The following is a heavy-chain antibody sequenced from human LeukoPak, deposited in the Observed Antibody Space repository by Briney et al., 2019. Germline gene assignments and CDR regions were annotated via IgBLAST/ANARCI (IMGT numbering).Heavy chain of an antibody. CDR2: INPNGGST. CDR3: ARGGRERYSSGWTDAFDI. J-gene: IGHJ3*02. CDR1: GYTFTNYF. V-gene: IGHV1-46*01. D-gene: IGHD6-19*01. Sequence: ASVKVSCKASGYTFTNYFMHWVRQAPGQGLEWMGRINPNGGSTDYAQKFQGRVTMTRDTSTSTVYMELSSLSSEDTAVYYCARGGRERYSSGWTDAFDIWGQGTMVTVSS.